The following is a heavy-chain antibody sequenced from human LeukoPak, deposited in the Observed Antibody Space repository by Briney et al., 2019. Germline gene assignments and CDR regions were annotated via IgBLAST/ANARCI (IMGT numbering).Heavy chain of an antibody. V-gene: IGHV4-34*01. D-gene: IGHD1-26*01. J-gene: IGHJ4*02. CDR2: INHSGST. CDR3: ARRYSGSYHDVIDF. CDR1: GGSFSGYY. Sequence: SETLSLTCAVYGGSFSGYYWTWIRQPPGKGLEWIGEINHSGSTNYKPSLKSRVTISADTSKNQLSLKLSSLSAADTAVYYCARRYSGSYHDVIDFWGQGTLVTVSS.